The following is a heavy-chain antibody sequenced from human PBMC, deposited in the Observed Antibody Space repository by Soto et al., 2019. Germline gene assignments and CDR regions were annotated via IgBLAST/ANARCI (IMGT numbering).Heavy chain of an antibody. CDR1: GFTFNSYA. CDR2: GSYDGVNK. Sequence: QVQLVESGGGVVQPGRSLRLSCAASGFTFNSYAMHWFRQAPGKGLEWVTVGSYDGVNKYYADSVKGRFTISRDDSKNTLYLQMKSLRVEDTAVYYCVRGGANGHYLEHWGQGILVNVSS. CDR3: VRGGANGHYLEH. D-gene: IGHD3-3*01. J-gene: IGHJ1*01. V-gene: IGHV3-30-3*01.